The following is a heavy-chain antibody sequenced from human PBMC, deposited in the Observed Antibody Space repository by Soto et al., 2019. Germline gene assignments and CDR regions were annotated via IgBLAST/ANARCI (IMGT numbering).Heavy chain of an antibody. V-gene: IGHV3-23*01. CDR3: ARDPGVTTSDYYYYGMDV. J-gene: IGHJ6*02. Sequence: GGSLRLSCAASGFTFSSYAMSWVRQAPGKGLEWVAAISYSGSSKYYADSVKGRFTISRDNSKNTLYLQMNSLRAEDTAVYYCARDPGVTTSDYYYYGMDVWGQGTTVTVSS. CDR2: ISYSGSSK. CDR1: GFTFSSYA. D-gene: IGHD4-4*01.